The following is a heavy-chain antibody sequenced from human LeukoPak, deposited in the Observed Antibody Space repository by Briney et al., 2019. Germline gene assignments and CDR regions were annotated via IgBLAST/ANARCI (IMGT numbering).Heavy chain of an antibody. Sequence: LRLSCAASGFTFSSYAMHWVRQPPGKGLEWIGEINHSGSTNYNPSLKSRVTISVDTSKNQFSLKLSSVTAADTAVYYCARHLIAAALEPRLTWFDPWGQGTLVTVSS. CDR3: ARHLIAAALEPRLTWFDP. V-gene: IGHV4-34*01. CDR1: GFTFSSYA. J-gene: IGHJ5*02. CDR2: INHSGST. D-gene: IGHD6-13*01.